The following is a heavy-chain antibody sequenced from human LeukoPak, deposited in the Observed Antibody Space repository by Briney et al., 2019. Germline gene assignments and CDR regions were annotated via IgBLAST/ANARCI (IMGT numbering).Heavy chain of an antibody. Sequence: PGGSLRLSCAASGFTFSTYNMVWVRDAPGKGLEWVSSIRGSNNYIHYADSVRGRFSISRDNAKNSLSLQMNSLRAEDTAVYYCARLDSSDWFSDYWGQGTLVTVSS. J-gene: IGHJ4*02. CDR3: ARLDSSDWFSDY. D-gene: IGHD6-19*01. CDR2: IRGSNNYI. CDR1: GFTFSTYN. V-gene: IGHV3-21*01.